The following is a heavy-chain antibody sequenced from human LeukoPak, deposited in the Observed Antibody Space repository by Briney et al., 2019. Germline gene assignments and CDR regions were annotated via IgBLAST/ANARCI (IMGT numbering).Heavy chain of an antibody. J-gene: IGHJ3*02. CDR2: ISGSGGST. Sequence: GGSLRLSCAASGFTFSSDAMSWVRQAPGKGLEWVSAISGSGGSTYYADSVKGRFTISRDNSKNTLYLQMNSLRAEDTAVYYCAKRETYYDILTGYYEGDAFDIWGQGTMVTVSS. V-gene: IGHV3-23*01. CDR3: AKRETYYDILTGYYEGDAFDI. D-gene: IGHD3-9*01. CDR1: GFTFSSDA.